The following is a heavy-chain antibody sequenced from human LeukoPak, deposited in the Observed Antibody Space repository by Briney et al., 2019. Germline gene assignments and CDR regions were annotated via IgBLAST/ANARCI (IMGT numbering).Heavy chain of an antibody. CDR1: GFTFSDYY. Sequence: PGGSLRLSCAASGFTFSDYYMSWIRQAPGKGLEWVSYISSSGSTIYYADSVKGRFTISRDNAKNSLYLQMNSLRAEDTAVYYCAGYGRNFDWTPQLPRGAFDIWGQGTMVTVSS. D-gene: IGHD3-9*01. CDR3: AGYGRNFDWTPQLPRGAFDI. CDR2: ISSSGSTI. J-gene: IGHJ3*02. V-gene: IGHV3-11*04.